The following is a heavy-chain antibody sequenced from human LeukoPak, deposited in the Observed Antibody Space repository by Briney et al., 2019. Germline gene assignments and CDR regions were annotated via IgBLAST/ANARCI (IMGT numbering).Heavy chain of an antibody. D-gene: IGHD3-9*01. Sequence: GGSLRLSCAASGFSFDDYAMHWVRQAPGKGLEWVSGISWNSDTIGYVDSVKGRFTISRDNAKNTLYLQMNSLRAEDTAVYYCARGSDWVSFDYWGQGTLVTVSS. CDR1: GFSFDDYA. J-gene: IGHJ4*02. CDR2: ISWNSDTI. CDR3: ARGSDWVSFDY. V-gene: IGHV3-9*01.